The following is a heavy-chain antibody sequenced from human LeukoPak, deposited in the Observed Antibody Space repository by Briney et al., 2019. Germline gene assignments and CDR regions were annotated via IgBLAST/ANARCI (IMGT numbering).Heavy chain of an antibody. CDR2: IYYSGST. J-gene: IGHJ5*02. CDR3: ARKVVGLQENVWFDP. D-gene: IGHD1-26*01. V-gene: IGHV4-59*08. Sequence: SGTLSLTCVVSGGSITSSNWWSWIRQPPGKGLEWIGYIYYSGSTNYNPSLKSRVTISVDTSKNQFSLKLSSVTAADTAVYYCARKVVGLQENVWFDPWGQGTLVTVSS. CDR1: GGSITSSNW.